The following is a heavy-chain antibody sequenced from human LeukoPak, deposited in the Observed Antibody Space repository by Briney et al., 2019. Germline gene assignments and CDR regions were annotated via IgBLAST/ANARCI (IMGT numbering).Heavy chain of an antibody. V-gene: IGHV4-39*01. CDR3: ARQRFGDLYAEYFQH. D-gene: IGHD3-10*01. J-gene: IGHJ1*01. Sequence: SETLSLTCTVSGDSINSSNYYWGWIRQPPGKGLEWIGSIYYSESTYYNPSLKSRVTISVDTSKNQFSLRLTSVTAADTAVYYCARQRFGDLYAEYFQHWGQGTLVTVSS. CDR2: IYYSEST. CDR1: GDSINSSNYY.